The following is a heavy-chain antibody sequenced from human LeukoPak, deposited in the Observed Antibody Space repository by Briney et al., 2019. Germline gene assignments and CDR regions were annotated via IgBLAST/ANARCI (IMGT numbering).Heavy chain of an antibody. Sequence: GASVKVPCKASGYTFISYGISWVRQAPGQGLEWMGWISAYNGNTKYAQKFQGRITMTTDTSTSTAYMELRSLRSEDTAVYYCARALGGYSSSWRDFDYWGQGTLVTVSS. D-gene: IGHD6-13*01. V-gene: IGHV1-18*01. CDR3: ARALGGYSSSWRDFDY. CDR1: GYTFISYG. J-gene: IGHJ4*02. CDR2: ISAYNGNT.